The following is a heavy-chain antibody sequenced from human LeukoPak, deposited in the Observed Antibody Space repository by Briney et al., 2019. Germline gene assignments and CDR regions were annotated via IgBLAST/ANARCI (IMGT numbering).Heavy chain of an antibody. CDR3: ARSRDGNNYVDYYFDY. CDR1: GLTFSSYS. J-gene: IGHJ4*02. V-gene: IGHV3-30*01. CDR2: ISYDGTNK. Sequence: PGRSLRLSCAASGLTFSSYSMHWVRQAPGKGLEWVAVISYDGTNKQYADSVKGRSTISRDSSKNTLYLQMNSLRAEDTAVYYCARSRDGNNYVDYYFDYWGQGTLVTVSS. D-gene: IGHD5-24*01.